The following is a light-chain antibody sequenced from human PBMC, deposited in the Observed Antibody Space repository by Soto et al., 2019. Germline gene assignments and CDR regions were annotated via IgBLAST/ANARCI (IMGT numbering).Light chain of an antibody. J-gene: IGKJ1*01. Sequence: EIVLTQSPGTLSLSPGERATLSCRASQSLSSRSLAWYQHIRGRAPRLLILHASIRATGIPDRVSGSGSGTDFTLTISRLEPEDFAVYYCQQYGGSPRTFGQGTKVDIK. CDR3: QQYGGSPRT. CDR2: HAS. V-gene: IGKV3-20*01. CDR1: QSLSSRS.